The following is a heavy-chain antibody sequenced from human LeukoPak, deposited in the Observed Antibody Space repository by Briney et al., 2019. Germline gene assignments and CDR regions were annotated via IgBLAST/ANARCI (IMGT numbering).Heavy chain of an antibody. CDR3: ARAGTSWSPLVYYFDY. D-gene: IGHD2-2*01. Sequence: GASVKVSCKASGYTFTGYYVHWVRQAPGQGLEWMGWINPNSGGTNYAQKFQGRVTMTRDTSISTAYMELSRLRSDDTAVYYCARAGTSWSPLVYYFDYWGQGTLVTVSS. CDR2: INPNSGGT. V-gene: IGHV1-2*02. CDR1: GYTFTGYY. J-gene: IGHJ4*02.